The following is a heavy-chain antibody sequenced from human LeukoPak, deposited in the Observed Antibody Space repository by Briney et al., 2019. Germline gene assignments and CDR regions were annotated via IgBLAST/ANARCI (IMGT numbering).Heavy chain of an antibody. J-gene: IGHJ4*02. Sequence: GGSLRLSCGPSGFTFSSYAMSWVRQAPGKGLEWVSAISGGGGSTYYADSVKGRFTISRDNSKNTLYLQMNSLRAEDTAVYYCAKDSQLLALDYWGQGTLVTVSS. D-gene: IGHD2-2*01. CDR3: AKDSQLLALDY. CDR1: GFTFSSYA. CDR2: ISGGGGST. V-gene: IGHV3-23*01.